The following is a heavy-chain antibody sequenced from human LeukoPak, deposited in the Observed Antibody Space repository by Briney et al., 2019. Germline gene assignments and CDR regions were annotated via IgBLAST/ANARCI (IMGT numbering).Heavy chain of an antibody. CDR1: GFTFSNYV. CDR2: TSSDLNVK. Sequence: GGSLRLSCAASGFTFSNYVIHWVRQAPGKGLEWVAVTSSDLNVKLYADSVKGRFTISRDNSRSTLYLQMNSLRPEDTAVYYCARDRLYCSSTSCYPDYYYYGMDVWGQGTTVTVSS. D-gene: IGHD2-2*01. V-gene: IGHV3-30-3*01. J-gene: IGHJ6*02. CDR3: ARDRLYCSSTSCYPDYYYYGMDV.